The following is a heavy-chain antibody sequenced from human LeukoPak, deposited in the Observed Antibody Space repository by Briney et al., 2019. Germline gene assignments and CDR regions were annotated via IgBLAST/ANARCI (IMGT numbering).Heavy chain of an antibody. CDR2: ISYDGSNK. CDR1: GFTFSSYA. V-gene: IGHV3-30*09. J-gene: IGHJ4*02. D-gene: IGHD5-18*01. CDR3: ARVQGRYSYGSGFDS. Sequence: GRSLRLSCAASGFTFSSYAMHWVRQAPGKGLEWVAVISYDGSNKYYADSVKGRFAISRDNSKNTLYLQMNSLRAEDTAVYYCARVQGRYSYGSGFDSWGQGTLVTVSS.